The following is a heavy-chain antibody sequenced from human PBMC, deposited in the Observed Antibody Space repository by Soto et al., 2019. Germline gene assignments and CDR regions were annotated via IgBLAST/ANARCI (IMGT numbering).Heavy chain of an antibody. Sequence: EAQLLESGGGLVQPGGSLRLSCAASGFSFSSYAMSWARQAPGKGLEWVSAIDGGRGTTSYADSVKGRFTISRDNSKDKLFLQMNSLGVEDTAVYYCAKDHSYRSGWIRNRLDSWGQGTLVTVSS. CDR2: IDGGRGTT. CDR3: AKDHSYRSGWIRNRLDS. D-gene: IGHD6-19*01. CDR1: GFSFSSYA. J-gene: IGHJ4*02. V-gene: IGHV3-23*01.